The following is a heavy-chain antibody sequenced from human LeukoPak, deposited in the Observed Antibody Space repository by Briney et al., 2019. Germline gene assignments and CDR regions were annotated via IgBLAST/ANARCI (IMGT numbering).Heavy chain of an antibody. CDR1: GFTFSRYA. Sequence: GGSLRLSCATSGFTFSRYAMHWVRQAPGKGLEWVALISYDANIGSNKYHADSVKGRFTISRDNSKNTLYLQMNSLRAEDTAVYYCARDGGYDFWSGYYQDYWGQGTLVTVSS. V-gene: IGHV3-30-3*01. CDR2: ISYDANIGSNK. D-gene: IGHD3-3*01. CDR3: ARDGGYDFWSGYYQDY. J-gene: IGHJ4*02.